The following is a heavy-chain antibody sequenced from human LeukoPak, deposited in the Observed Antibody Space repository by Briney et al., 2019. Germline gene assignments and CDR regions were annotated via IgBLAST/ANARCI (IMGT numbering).Heavy chain of an antibody. CDR3: ARVRFSSFYGSETYYDDPKTSRGRPFDS. D-gene: IGHD3-10*01. V-gene: IGHV3-7*03. Sequence: GGSLRLSCAASGVTFSSYWMSWVRQAPGKGLEWVANIKEDGSEKYYVDSVKGRFTISRDNAKNSLYLQMNSLRAEDTAVYYCARVRFSSFYGSETYYDDPKTSRGRPFDSWGQGTLVTVSS. J-gene: IGHJ4*02. CDR2: IKEDGSEK. CDR1: GVTFSSYW.